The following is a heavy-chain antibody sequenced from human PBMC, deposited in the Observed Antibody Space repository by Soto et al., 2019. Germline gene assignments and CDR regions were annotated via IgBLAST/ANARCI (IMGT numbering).Heavy chain of an antibody. CDR1: GFTFSSYG. D-gene: IGHD1-1*01. Sequence: GGSLRLSCAASGFTFSSYGMHWVRQAPGKGLEWVAVIWYDGSNKYYADSVKGRFTISRDNSKNTLYLQMNSLRAEDTAVYYCARDPLGRHTGGASDAFDIWGQGTMVTVSS. CDR3: ARDPLGRHTGGASDAFDI. CDR2: IWYDGSNK. J-gene: IGHJ3*02. V-gene: IGHV3-33*01.